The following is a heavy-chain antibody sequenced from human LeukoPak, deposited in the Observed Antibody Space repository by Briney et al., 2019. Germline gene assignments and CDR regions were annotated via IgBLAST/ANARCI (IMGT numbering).Heavy chain of an antibody. CDR2: IKQDGSEK. J-gene: IGHJ4*02. Sequence: PGGSLRVSCAASGFTFSSYWMSWVRQAPGKGLEWVANIKQDGSEKYYVDSVKGRFTISRDNAKNSLYLQMSSLRAEDTAVYYCARDFWTVANTYYVEYWGQGTLVTVSS. V-gene: IGHV3-7*05. D-gene: IGHD3/OR15-3a*01. CDR3: ARDFWTVANTYYVEY. CDR1: GFTFSSYW.